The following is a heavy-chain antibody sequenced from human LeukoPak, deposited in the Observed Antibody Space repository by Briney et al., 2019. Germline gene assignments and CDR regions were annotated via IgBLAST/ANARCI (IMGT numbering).Heavy chain of an antibody. CDR2: INHSGST. D-gene: IGHD2-21*01. Sequence: SETLSLTCAVYGGSFSGYYWSWIRQPPGKGLEWIGEINHSGSTNYNPSLKSRVTISVDPSKNQFSLKLSSVTAADTAVYYCARGGQPPLFGWFDPWGQGTLVTVSS. V-gene: IGHV4-34*01. J-gene: IGHJ5*02. CDR3: ARGGQPPLFGWFDP. CDR1: GGSFSGYY.